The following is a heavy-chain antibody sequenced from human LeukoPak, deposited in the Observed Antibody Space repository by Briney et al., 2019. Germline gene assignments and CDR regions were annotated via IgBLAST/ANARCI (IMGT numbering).Heavy chain of an antibody. CDR1: GFTFDDYA. D-gene: IGHD5-24*01. Sequence: GGSLRLSCAASGFTFDDYAMHWVRQAPGKGLEWVSGISWSSGNIGYADSVKGRFTISRDNAKNSLYLEMNSLRTEDTALYARDAWRRVFYYGMDVWGQGTTVAVSS. V-gene: IGHV3-9*01. J-gene: IGHJ6*02. CDR2: ISWSSGNI. CDR3: DAWRRVFYYGMDV.